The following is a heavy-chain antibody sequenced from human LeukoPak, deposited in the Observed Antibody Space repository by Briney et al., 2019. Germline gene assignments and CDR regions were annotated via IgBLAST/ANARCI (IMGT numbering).Heavy chain of an antibody. CDR3: ARGWPATAFDY. Sequence: GRSLRLSCAASGFTFSSYGMHWVRQAPGKGLEWVAVIWYDGSNKYYADSVKGRFTISRDNSKNTLYLQMNSLRAEDTAVYYCARGWPATAFDYWGQGTLVTVSS. D-gene: IGHD2-21*02. CDR2: IWYDGSNK. CDR1: GFTFSSYG. J-gene: IGHJ4*02. V-gene: IGHV3-33*01.